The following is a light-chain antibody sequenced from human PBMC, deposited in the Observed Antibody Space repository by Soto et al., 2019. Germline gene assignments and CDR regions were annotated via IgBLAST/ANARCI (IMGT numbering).Light chain of an antibody. V-gene: IGLV1-47*01. J-gene: IGLJ2*01. CDR3: AAWDDSLSGVL. CDR1: SSNIGNNY. CDR2: RNN. Sequence: QAVVTQPPSVSAAPGQKVTISCSGSSSNIGNNYVYWYQQLPRTAPKLLIYRNNQRPSGVPDRFSGSKSGTSGSLVISGLRSEDEADYYCAAWDDSLSGVLFGGGTKLTVL.